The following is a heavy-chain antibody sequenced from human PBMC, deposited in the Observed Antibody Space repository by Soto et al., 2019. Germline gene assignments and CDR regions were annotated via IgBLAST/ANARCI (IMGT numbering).Heavy chain of an antibody. V-gene: IGHV4-31*03. Sequence: SETLSLTCTVSGGSISSGGYYWSWIRQHPGKGLEWIGYIYYSGSTNYNPSLKSRVTISVDTSKNQFSLKLSSVTAADTAVYYCARAGSYAPVDYWGQGTLVTVSS. CDR3: ARAGSYAPVDY. J-gene: IGHJ4*02. D-gene: IGHD2-2*01. CDR1: GGSISSGGYY. CDR2: IYYSGST.